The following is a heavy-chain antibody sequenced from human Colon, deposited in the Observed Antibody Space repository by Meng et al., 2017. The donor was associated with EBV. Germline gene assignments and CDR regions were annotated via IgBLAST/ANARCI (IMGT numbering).Heavy chain of an antibody. V-gene: IGHV4-39*01. CDR3: ASYTSFSGSYYNGIDY. CDR1: GGSIRSCPYC. Sequence: QVRLQGSGPGLVKPSETLPLTCTVSGGSIRSCPYCWAWIRQPPGKGLEWIGSIYYSGSTYYNPSLKSRVTISVDSSKNQFSLKLTSVTAADTSLYYCASYTSFSGSYYNGIDYWGQGTLVTVSS. CDR2: IYYSGST. D-gene: IGHD3-10*01. J-gene: IGHJ4*02.